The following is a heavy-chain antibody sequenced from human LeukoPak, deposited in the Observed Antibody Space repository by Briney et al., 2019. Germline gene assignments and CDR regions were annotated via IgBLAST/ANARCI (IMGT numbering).Heavy chain of an antibody. Sequence: PGGSLRLSCAASGFIFDRYGMTWVRQAPGEGLKWVSSISDSGSRTYYADSVKGRFTVSRDNSKNTVYVQMNSLRAEDTAIYYCAKQESSGSYPYYFDYWGKGTLVTVSS. CDR1: GFIFDRYG. J-gene: IGHJ4*02. CDR3: AKQESSGSYPYYFDY. CDR2: ISDSGSRT. D-gene: IGHD3-22*01. V-gene: IGHV3-23*01.